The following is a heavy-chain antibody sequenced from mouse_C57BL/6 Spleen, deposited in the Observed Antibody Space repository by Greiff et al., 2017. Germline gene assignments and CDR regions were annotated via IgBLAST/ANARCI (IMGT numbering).Heavy chain of an antibody. D-gene: IGHD2-1*01. CDR3: ARGGVYSWFAY. Sequence: VQLQQSGPELVKPGASVKISCKASGYTFTDYYMNWVKQSHGKSLEWIGDINPNNGGTSYNQKFKGKATLTVDKSSSTAYMELRSLTSEDSAVYYCARGGVYSWFAYWGQGTLVTVSA. CDR2: INPNNGGT. J-gene: IGHJ3*01. V-gene: IGHV1-26*01. CDR1: GYTFTDYY.